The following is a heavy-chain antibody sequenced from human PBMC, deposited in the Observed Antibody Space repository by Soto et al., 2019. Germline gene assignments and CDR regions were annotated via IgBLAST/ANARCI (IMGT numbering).Heavy chain of an antibody. CDR1: GFTFSYYG. CDR3: ARDPGGMDV. CDR2: ISYDGSNK. Sequence: PAGSLRLSCAASGFTFSYYGMHWVRQAPGKGLEWVAVISYDGSNKYYADSVKGRFTISRDNPKNTLYLQMNSLRAEDTAVYYCARDPGGMDVWGQGTTVTVSS. J-gene: IGHJ6*02. V-gene: IGHV3-30*03.